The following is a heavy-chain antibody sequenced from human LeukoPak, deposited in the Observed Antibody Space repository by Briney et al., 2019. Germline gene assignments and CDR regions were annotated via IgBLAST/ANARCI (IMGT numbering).Heavy chain of an antibody. CDR1: GYTFTGYY. D-gene: IGHD3-22*01. J-gene: IGHJ4*02. CDR2: INPNSGGT. Sequence: GASVKVSCKASGYTFTGYYMHWVRQAPGQGLGWMGWINPNSGGTNYAQKFQGRVTMTRDTSICTAYMELSRLRSDDTAVYYCAREEYYYDSSGYYYFVYWGQGTLVTVSS. CDR3: AREEYYYDSSGYYYFVY. V-gene: IGHV1-2*02.